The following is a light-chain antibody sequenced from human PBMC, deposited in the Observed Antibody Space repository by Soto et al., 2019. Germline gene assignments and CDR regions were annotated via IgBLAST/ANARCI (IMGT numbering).Light chain of an antibody. CDR2: DAS. CDR3: QQRSNWPPETT. CDR1: QSVSSY. J-gene: IGKJ4*01. Sequence: EIVLTQSPATLSLSPGERATLSCRASQSVSSYLAWYQQKPGQAPRLLIYDASNRATGIPARFSGSGSGTDSTLTISSLEPEDFAVYYCQQRSNWPPETTFGGGTKVEIK. V-gene: IGKV3-11*01.